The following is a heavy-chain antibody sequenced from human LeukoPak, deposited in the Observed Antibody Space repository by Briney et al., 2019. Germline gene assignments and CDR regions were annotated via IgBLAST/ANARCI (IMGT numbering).Heavy chain of an antibody. CDR2: MFHSGST. Sequence: PSETLSLTRTVSGGSISSGSHCWGWTRQPPGKGLEWIGSMFHSGSTYHNPSLKSRVTISLGPSKNQFSLKLSSVTAADTAVYYCAREYCSTTTSCYLGKLATESYFDCWGQGTLVTVSS. D-gene: IGHD2-2*01. CDR1: GGSISSGSHC. V-gene: IGHV4-39*07. CDR3: AREYCSTTTSCYLGKLATESYFDC. J-gene: IGHJ4*02.